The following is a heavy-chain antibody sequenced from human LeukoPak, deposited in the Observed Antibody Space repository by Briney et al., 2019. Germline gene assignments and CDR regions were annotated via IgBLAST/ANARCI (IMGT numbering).Heavy chain of an antibody. D-gene: IGHD3-16*01. V-gene: IGHV3-23*01. CDR1: GFTFSSYA. CDR3: AKQSILITGRDDALDI. Sequence: GGSLRLSCAVSGFTFSSYAMSWVRQPPGKGLEWVSVISGGGGSTYYADSVKGRFTISRDNSKNTLYLQMISLRAEDTAAYYCAKQSILITGRDDALDIRGQGTMVIVSS. J-gene: IGHJ3*02. CDR2: ISGGGGST.